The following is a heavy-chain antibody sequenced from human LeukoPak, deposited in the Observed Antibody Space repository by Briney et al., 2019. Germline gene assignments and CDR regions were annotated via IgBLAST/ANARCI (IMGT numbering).Heavy chain of an antibody. Sequence: SGPVLVKPTETLTLTCTVSGFSLNNVRMTVTWIRQPPGKALEWLGHIFSNDEKSYATSLKSRLSLSRDTSKSQVVLTLTNVGPMDTGTYFCARTVGASSAFFYGLDVWGPGTTVTVSS. CDR1: GFSLNNVRMT. CDR2: IFSNDEK. CDR3: ARTVGASSAFFYGLDV. V-gene: IGHV2-26*02. J-gene: IGHJ6*02. D-gene: IGHD1-26*01.